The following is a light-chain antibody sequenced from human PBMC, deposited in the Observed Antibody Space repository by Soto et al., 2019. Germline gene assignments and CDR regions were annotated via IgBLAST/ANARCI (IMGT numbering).Light chain of an antibody. CDR3: CSYAGDKTYG. CDR1: GSDVRTYNL. J-gene: IGLJ1*01. Sequence: QSVLTQPASVSGSPGQSITISCTVTGSDVRTYNLVSWYQQHPGKVPKLIIYEASKRPSGVSNRFSGSQPGNAASLTVSGLQAEDEADYYCCSYAGDKTYGFGSGTKVTVL. CDR2: EAS. V-gene: IGLV2-23*01.